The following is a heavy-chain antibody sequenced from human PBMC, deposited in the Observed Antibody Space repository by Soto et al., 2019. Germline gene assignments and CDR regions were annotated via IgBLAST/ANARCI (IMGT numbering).Heavy chain of an antibody. J-gene: IGHJ4*02. CDR2: INHSGST. D-gene: IGHD5-12*01. CDR3: GRGPDIVATITRSFDF. V-gene: IGHV4-34*01. CDR1: GGSFSYYY. Sequence: SETLSLTCAVYGGSFSYYYWTWIRQPPGKGLEWIGEINHSGSTNYKPSLKSRVTMSVDTSKNQFSLKLSSVTAADTAVYYCGRGPDIVATITRSFDFWGQGILVTVSS.